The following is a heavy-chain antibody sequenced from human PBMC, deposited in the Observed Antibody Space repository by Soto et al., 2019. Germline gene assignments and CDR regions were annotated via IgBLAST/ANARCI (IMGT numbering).Heavy chain of an antibody. CDR3: ARDYHLGGDDLVYYYGMDV. CDR1: GGSVSSGSYY. D-gene: IGHD5-12*01. J-gene: IGHJ6*02. V-gene: IGHV4-61*01. CDR2: IYYSGST. Sequence: SETLSLTCTVSGGSVSSGSYYWSWIRQPPGKGLEWIGYIYYSGSTNYNPSLKSRVTISVDTSKNQFSLKLSSVTAADTAVYYCARDYHLGGDDLVYYYGMDVRGQGTPVPVSS.